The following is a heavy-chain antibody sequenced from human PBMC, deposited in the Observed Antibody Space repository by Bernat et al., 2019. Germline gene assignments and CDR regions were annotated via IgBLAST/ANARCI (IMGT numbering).Heavy chain of an antibody. CDR2: INAGNGNT. Sequence: QVQLVQSGAEVKKPGASVKVSCKASGYTFTSYAMHWVRQAPGQRLEWMGWINAGNGNTKYSQKFQGRVTITRDTSASTAYMEPSSLRSEDTAVYYCARVPHYYYGMDVWGQGTTVTVSS. V-gene: IGHV1-3*01. J-gene: IGHJ6*02. CDR3: ARVPHYYYGMDV. CDR1: GYTFTSYA.